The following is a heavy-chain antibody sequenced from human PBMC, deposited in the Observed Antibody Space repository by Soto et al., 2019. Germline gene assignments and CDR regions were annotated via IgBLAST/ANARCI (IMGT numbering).Heavy chain of an antibody. CDR2: ISPKSGGS. CDR3: ARMATFGSLNWFDP. J-gene: IGHJ5*02. Sequence: ASVKVSCKTSGYTFSDNYLHWVRQAPGQGLEWIGWISPKSGGSNYARKFQGRVTMTRDISIATAYMELSSLRSDDTAIYYCARMATFGSLNWFDPWGQGTLVTVSS. D-gene: IGHD3-16*01. V-gene: IGHV1-2*02. CDR1: GYTFSDNY.